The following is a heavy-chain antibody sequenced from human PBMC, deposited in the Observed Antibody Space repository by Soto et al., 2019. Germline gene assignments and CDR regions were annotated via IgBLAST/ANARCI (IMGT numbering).Heavy chain of an antibody. CDR3: ARDGLLFSGPYRPSRFDY. Sequence: PRGSLRLACASSGFKFVDYWISWFGQAPVKGLEWVVNIKHDTSEAHYADSVKGRFTITRDNIKNFLFLQMNGLRSDDTASYYCARDGLLFSGPYRPSRFDYWGLGTLVTV. J-gene: IGHJ4*02. V-gene: IGHV3-7*03. CDR1: GFKFVDYW. CDR2: IKHDTSEA. D-gene: IGHD3-16*02.